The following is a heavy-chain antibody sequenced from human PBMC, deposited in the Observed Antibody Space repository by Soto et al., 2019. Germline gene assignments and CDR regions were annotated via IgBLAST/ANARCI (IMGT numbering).Heavy chain of an antibody. CDR3: AKLNLFVSAAAGRGPFDY. V-gene: IGHV3-23*01. J-gene: IGHJ4*02. Sequence: VQLLESGGGLVQPGGSLRLSCAASGFTFSNYAMSWVRQAPGKGLEWVSAVSGRGGNTYYADSVQGRFTISRDNSKNMLNLQMNSLRAEDTAVYYCAKLNLFVSAAAGRGPFDYWGQGTLVTVSS. CDR2: VSGRGGNT. D-gene: IGHD6-13*01. CDR1: GFTFSNYA.